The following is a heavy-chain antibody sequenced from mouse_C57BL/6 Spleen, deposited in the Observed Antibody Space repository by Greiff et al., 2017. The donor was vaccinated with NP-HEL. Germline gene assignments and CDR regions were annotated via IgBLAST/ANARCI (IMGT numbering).Heavy chain of an antibody. Sequence: VQLQESGAELVKPGASVKISCKASGYAFSSYWMNWVKQRPGKGLEWIGQIYPGDGDTNYNGKFKGKATLTADKSSSTAYMQLSSLTSEDSAVYVCARHSSYGDFDYWGQGTTLTVSS. V-gene: IGHV1-80*01. CDR2: IYPGDGDT. J-gene: IGHJ2*01. CDR1: GYAFSSYW. D-gene: IGHD1-1*01. CDR3: ARHSSYGDFDY.